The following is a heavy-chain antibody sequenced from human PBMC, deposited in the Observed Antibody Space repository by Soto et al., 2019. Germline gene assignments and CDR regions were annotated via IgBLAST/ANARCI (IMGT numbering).Heavy chain of an antibody. D-gene: IGHD5-12*01. CDR3: AKAPIVATTHYFDY. V-gene: IGHV3-30*18. Sequence: GGSLRLSCAASGFTFSSYGMHWVRQAPGKGLEWVAVISYDGSNKYYADSVKGRFTISRDNSKNTLYLQMNSLRAEDTAVYYCAKAPIVATTHYFDYWGQGTLVTVSS. CDR2: ISYDGSNK. J-gene: IGHJ4*02. CDR1: GFTFSSYG.